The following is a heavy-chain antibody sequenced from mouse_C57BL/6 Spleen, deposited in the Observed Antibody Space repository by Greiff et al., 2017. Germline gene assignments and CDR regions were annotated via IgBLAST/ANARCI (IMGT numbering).Heavy chain of an antibody. CDR1: GFTFSSYA. CDR3: AVDRDCGNSHWYFDG. J-gene: IGHJ1*03. CDR2: ISDGGSYT. D-gene: IGHD1-1*01. V-gene: IGHV5-4*03. Sequence: EVMLVESGGGLVKPGGSLKLSCAASGFTFSSYAMSWVRQTPEQRLEWVATISDGGSYTYYPDNVKGRFTISRDNAKNNLYLQMSHLKSEDTATYYCAVDRDCGNSHWYFDGWGTGTTLTVSS.